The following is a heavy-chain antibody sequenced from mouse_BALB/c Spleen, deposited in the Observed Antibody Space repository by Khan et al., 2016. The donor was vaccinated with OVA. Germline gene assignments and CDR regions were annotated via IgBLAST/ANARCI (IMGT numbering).Heavy chain of an antibody. CDR2: ISYSGNT. CDR3: ARIYGGDFDY. CDR1: GYSITSDYA. J-gene: IGHJ2*01. V-gene: IGHV3-2*02. D-gene: IGHD1-1*02. Sequence: VQLMESGPGLVKPSQSLSLTCTVTGYSITSDYAWNWLRQFPGNKLEWMGHISYSGNTKYNPSLKSRISITRDTSKNQFFLQLNSVTTEDTATYYCARIYGGDFDYWGQGTTLTVSS.